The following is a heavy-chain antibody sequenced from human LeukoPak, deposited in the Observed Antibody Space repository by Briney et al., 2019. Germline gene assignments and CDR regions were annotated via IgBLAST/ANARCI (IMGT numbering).Heavy chain of an antibody. Sequence: GGSLRLSCAVSGFTFRNYAMSWVRQAPGKGLEWVSAISNSGGDTYYAGSVKGRFTISRDNSKNTLYLQMNSLRADDTAVYYCAKDRGSSSSSYYPTNYYYYGMDVWGQGTTVTVSS. CDR2: ISNSGGDT. V-gene: IGHV3-23*01. CDR3: AKDRGSSSSSYYPTNYYYYGMDV. CDR1: GFTFRNYA. D-gene: IGHD6-13*01. J-gene: IGHJ6*02.